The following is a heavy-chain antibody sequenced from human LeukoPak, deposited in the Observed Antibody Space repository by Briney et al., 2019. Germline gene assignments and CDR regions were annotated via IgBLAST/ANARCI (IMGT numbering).Heavy chain of an antibody. CDR1: GDSASSNSAA. CDR2: TYYRSKWNT. J-gene: IGHJ4*02. D-gene: IGHD2-21*02. CDR3: ARDGVTASYFLDY. Sequence: SQTLSLTCAISGDSASSNSAAWNWIRQSPSRGLEWLGRTYYRSKWNTDYAISVRSRITITTDTSKNQFSLQLNSVTPEDTAVYYCARDGVTASYFLDYWGQGTLATVSS. V-gene: IGHV6-1*01.